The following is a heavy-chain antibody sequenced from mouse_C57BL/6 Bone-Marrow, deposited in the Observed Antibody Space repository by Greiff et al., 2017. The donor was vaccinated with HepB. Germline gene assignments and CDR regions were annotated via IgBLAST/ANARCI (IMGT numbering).Heavy chain of an antibody. D-gene: IGHD1-1*01. V-gene: IGHV1-55*01. CDR3: ARSGYYGSSYWYLDV. CDR2: IYPGSGST. J-gene: IGHJ1*03. CDR1: GYTFTSYW. Sequence: QVQLQQPGAELVKPGASVKMSCKASGYTFTSYWITWVKQRPGQGLEWIGDIYPGSGSTNYNEKFKSKATLTVDTSSSTAYMQLSSLTSEDSAVYHCARSGYYGSSYWYLDVGGTGTTVTVPS.